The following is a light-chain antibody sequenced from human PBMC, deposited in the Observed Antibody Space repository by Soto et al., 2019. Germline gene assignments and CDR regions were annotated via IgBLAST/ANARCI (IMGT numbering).Light chain of an antibody. CDR2: EVS. Sequence: QSALTQPPSGSGAPGQSGIISCTGTSSDVGGYNYVSWYQQHPGKAPKLLIYEVSKRPSGVPDRFSGSKSGNTASLTVSGLQAEDEADYYCSSYAGSSNYIFGTGTKVTVL. V-gene: IGLV2-8*01. CDR1: SSDVGGYNY. CDR3: SSYAGSSNYI. J-gene: IGLJ1*01.